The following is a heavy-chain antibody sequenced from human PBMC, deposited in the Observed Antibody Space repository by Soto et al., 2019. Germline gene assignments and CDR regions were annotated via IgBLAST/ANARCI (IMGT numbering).Heavy chain of an antibody. CDR1: GYTFTSYY. CDR3: ARSGGEAEVPFDY. J-gene: IGHJ4*02. CDR2: INPSGGST. V-gene: IGHV1-46*01. Sequence: ASLKVSCKASGYTFTSYYMHWVRQAPGQGLEWMGIINPSGGSTSYAQKSQGRVTMTRDTSTSTVYMELSSLRSEDTAVYYCARSGGEAEVPFDYWGQGTLVTVSS. D-gene: IGHD3-16*01.